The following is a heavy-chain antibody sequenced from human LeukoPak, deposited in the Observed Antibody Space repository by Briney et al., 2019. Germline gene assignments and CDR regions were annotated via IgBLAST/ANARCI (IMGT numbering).Heavy chain of an antibody. CDR3: AKRGVVIRVILVGFNKEAYYFDS. D-gene: IGHD3-22*01. V-gene: IGHV3-23*01. CDR1: GSTLSNYG. Sequence: GGSLRLSCAVSGSTLSNYGMSWVRQAPGKGLEWVAGINGRGGSTNYADSVKGRFTISGDNPKNRLYLQMNSLTVEDPAVYFCAKRGVVIRVILVGFNKEAYYFDSWGQGALVTVSS. CDR2: INGRGGST. J-gene: IGHJ4*02.